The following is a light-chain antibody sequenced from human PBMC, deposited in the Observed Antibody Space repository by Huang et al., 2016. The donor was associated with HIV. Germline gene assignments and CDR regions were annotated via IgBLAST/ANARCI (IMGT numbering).Light chain of an antibody. V-gene: IGKV3D-15*01. J-gene: IGKJ4*01. CDR3: QQYNNWLALT. CDR1: QSVSTN. CDR2: DAS. Sequence: EMVMTQSPATLSVSPGERATLSCRASQSVSTNLAWYQQKPGQAPRLLIYDASTRATGIPARFSGSGSGTDFTLTISSLQSEDFAVYYCQQYNNWLALTFGGGTKVEIK.